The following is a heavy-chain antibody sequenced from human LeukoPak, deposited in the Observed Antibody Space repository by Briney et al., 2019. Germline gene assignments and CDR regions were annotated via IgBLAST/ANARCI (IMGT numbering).Heavy chain of an antibody. V-gene: IGHV3-7*03. J-gene: IGHJ6*04. CDR2: IKQDGSEK. CDR3: ARKFYAMDV. CDR1: GFTFSSYW. Sequence: GGSLRLSCVASGFTFSSYWMSWVRQAPGKGLEWVANIKQDGSEKRYVDSLKGRFTISRDNAKNSLYLQMNGLRAEDTAVYYCARKFYAMDVWGIGTTVTVSS.